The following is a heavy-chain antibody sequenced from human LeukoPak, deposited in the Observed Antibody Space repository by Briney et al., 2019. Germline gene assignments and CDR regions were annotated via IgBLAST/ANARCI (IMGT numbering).Heavy chain of an antibody. D-gene: IGHD5-18*01. CDR1: GGSISSGGYY. CDR3: VRCGYSSGGSVDY. J-gene: IGHJ4*02. Sequence: PSETLSLTCTVSGGSISSGGYYWSWIRQPPGKGLEWIGEINHSGSTNYNPSLKSRVTISVDTSKNQFSLKLSSVTAADTAVYYCVRCGYSSGGSVDYWGQGTLVTVSS. CDR2: INHSGST. V-gene: IGHV4-39*07.